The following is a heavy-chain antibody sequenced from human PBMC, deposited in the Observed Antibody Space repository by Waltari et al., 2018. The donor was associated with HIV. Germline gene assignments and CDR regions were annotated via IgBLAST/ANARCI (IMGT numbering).Heavy chain of an antibody. CDR1: GCTLSSYG. CDR2: IGYDGSKK. Sequence: QVQLVDSGGGAVQPGRSLRLSCATSGCTLSSYGMHWVRQAPGKGMEWVTVIGYDGSKKYYADSVKGRFTISRENSKNTLYLQMNSLRIEDTAVYYCARKYSSSWGAPFDYWGQGTLVTVSS. D-gene: IGHD6-13*01. V-gene: IGHV3-33*01. CDR3: ARKYSSSWGAPFDY. J-gene: IGHJ4*02.